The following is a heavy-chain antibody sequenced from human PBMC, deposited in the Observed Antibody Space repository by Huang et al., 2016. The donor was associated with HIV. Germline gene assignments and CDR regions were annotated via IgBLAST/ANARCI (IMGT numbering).Heavy chain of an antibody. CDR3: SRINYAKTTYYLDFDF. V-gene: IGHV4-61*08. D-gene: IGHD3-22*01. Sequence: QVHLQESGPGLVKPSETLSLTCTVSGGSVSSGDYYWSWVRQPPGKGLVWIAYAYYDGSTNYNPSRESRLSMSVDTSRNQFSLKLRSVTAADTAVYYCSRINYAKTTYYLDFDFWGQGTLVTVSS. CDR2: AYYDGST. CDR1: GGSVSSGDYY. J-gene: IGHJ4*02.